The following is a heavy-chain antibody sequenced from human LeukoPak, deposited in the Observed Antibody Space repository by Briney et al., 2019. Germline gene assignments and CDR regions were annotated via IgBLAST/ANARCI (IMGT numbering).Heavy chain of an antibody. CDR3: ARGTYYYDSSGYYLGAFDI. Sequence: GGSLRLSCAASGFTFSSYSMNWVRRAPGKGLEWVSSISSSSSYIYYADSVKGRFTISRDNAKNSLYLQMNSLRAEDTAVYYCARGTYYYDSSGYYLGAFDIWGQGTMVTVSS. CDR1: GFTFSSYS. J-gene: IGHJ3*02. D-gene: IGHD3-22*01. CDR2: ISSSSSYI. V-gene: IGHV3-21*01.